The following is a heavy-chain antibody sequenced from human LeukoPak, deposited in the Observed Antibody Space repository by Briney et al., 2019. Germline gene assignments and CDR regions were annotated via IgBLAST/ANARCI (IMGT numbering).Heavy chain of an antibody. CDR3: AREYGSGSYPTQFDY. D-gene: IGHD3-10*01. CDR2: INPSGGST. J-gene: IGHJ4*02. Sequence: ASVKVSCKASGYTFTSYYTYWVRQAPGQGLEWMGIINPSGGSTSYAQKFQGRVTMTRDTSTSTVYMELSSLRSEDTAVYYCAREYGSGSYPTQFDYWGQGTLVTVSS. CDR1: GYTFTSYY. V-gene: IGHV1-46*01.